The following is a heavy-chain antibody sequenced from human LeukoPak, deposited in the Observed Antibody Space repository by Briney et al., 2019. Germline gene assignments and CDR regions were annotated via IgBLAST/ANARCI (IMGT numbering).Heavy chain of an antibody. CDR3: ARDRVAVAADWFDP. D-gene: IGHD6-19*01. CDR2: IYTSGST. CDR1: GGSISSSSYY. J-gene: IGHJ5*02. Sequence: SETLSLTCTVSGGSISSSSYYWSWIRQPAGKGLEWIGRIYTSGSTNYNPSLKSRVTMSVDTSKNQFSLKLSSVTAADTAVYYCARDRVAVAADWFDPWGQGTLVTVSS. V-gene: IGHV4-61*02.